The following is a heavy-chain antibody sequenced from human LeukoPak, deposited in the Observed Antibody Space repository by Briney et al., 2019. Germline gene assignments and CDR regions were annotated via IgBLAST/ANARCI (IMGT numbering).Heavy chain of an antibody. CDR2: INPGGDNT. J-gene: IGHJ3*02. D-gene: IGHD5-24*01. V-gene: IGHV1-46*01. CDR1: GYTFPGYY. Sequence: SVTVSCLASGYTFPGYYIHLVRQAPGQGLEWVGLINPGGDNTDYAQNFQGRVTMTRDTSTSTVYMGLSSLRSEDTAVYYCARIRDGYNDAYDIWGQGTMVTVSS. CDR3: ARIRDGYNDAYDI.